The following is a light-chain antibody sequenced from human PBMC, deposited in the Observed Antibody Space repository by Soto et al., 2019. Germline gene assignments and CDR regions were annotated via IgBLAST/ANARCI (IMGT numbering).Light chain of an antibody. CDR1: GGAVTSVHY. J-gene: IGLJ1*01. CDR2: DTS. CDR3: LLAYSGTQRV. Sequence: VATPDPSVTLSPGVTVPLICGSSGGAVTSVHYPYWFQQKPGQAPRTLIYDTSNKPSWTPARFSRSLLGGKAALTLSGAQPEDEADDYCLLAYSGTQRVFGHGTKVTV. V-gene: IGLV7-46*01.